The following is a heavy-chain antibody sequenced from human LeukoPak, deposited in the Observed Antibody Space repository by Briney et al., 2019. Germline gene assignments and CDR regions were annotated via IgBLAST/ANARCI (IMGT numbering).Heavy chain of an antibody. CDR3: ARRLSSSWSHDY. V-gene: IGHV3-66*01. Sequence: GGSLRLSCGASGITVRNNYMSWVRQAPGKGLEWGSIIYSAGHTYYPDSVKGRFTISRDSSKDTLYLQMNSLRAEDTAVYCCARRLSSSWSHDYWGQGTLVTVSS. CDR2: IYSAGHT. J-gene: IGHJ4*02. D-gene: IGHD6-13*01. CDR1: GITVRNNY.